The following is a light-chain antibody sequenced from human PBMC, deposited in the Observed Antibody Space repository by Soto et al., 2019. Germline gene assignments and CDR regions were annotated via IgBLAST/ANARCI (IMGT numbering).Light chain of an antibody. CDR3: QQYNSYSQFT. V-gene: IGKV1-5*01. J-gene: IGKJ3*01. CDR1: QTISGY. CDR2: AAS. Sequence: DIQMTQSPSSLSASVGDRVTITCRASQTISGYLNWYQQKPGKAPELLIYAASYLGNGVPSRFSGSGSGTYFTLTISCLQPDDVATYYCQQYNSYSQFTFGPGTKVDIK.